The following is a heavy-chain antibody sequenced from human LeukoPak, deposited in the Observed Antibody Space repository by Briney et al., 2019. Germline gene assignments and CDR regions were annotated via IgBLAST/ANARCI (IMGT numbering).Heavy chain of an antibody. CDR2: INPSGGST. CDR3: ARALAYFDP. CDR1: GGTFSSYA. D-gene: IGHD2-21*01. Sequence: ASVKVSCKASGGTFSSYAISWVRQAPGQGLEWMGIINPSGGSTSYAQKFQGRVTMTRDTSTSTVYMELSRLRSEDTAVYYCARALAYFDPWGQGTLVTVSS. V-gene: IGHV1-46*01. J-gene: IGHJ5*02.